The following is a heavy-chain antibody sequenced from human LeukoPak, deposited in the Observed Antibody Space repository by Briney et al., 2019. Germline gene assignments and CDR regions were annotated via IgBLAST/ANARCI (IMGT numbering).Heavy chain of an antibody. CDR3: ARQIYGSGKADY. Sequence: SETLSLTCTVSGGSISSSSYYWAWIRQPPGKGLEWLGSIFYSGSTYYSPSLKSRVTISVDASKNQFSLKLSSVTAADTAVYYCARQIYGSGKADYWGQGTLVTVSS. J-gene: IGHJ4*02. CDR1: GGSISSSSYY. V-gene: IGHV4-39*01. D-gene: IGHD3-10*01. CDR2: IFYSGST.